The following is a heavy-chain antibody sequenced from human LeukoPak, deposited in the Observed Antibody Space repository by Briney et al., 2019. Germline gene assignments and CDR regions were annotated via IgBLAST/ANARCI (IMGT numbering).Heavy chain of an antibody. D-gene: IGHD4-17*01. Sequence: PGGSLRLSCAASGFTFSSYAMHWVRQAPGKGLEYVSAISSNGGSTYYANSVKGRFTISRDNAKNSLYLQMNSLRAEDTAVYYCARFNSDYGDYDYFDYWGQGTLVTVSS. CDR2: ISSNGGST. CDR3: ARFNSDYGDYDYFDY. CDR1: GFTFSSYA. V-gene: IGHV3-64*01. J-gene: IGHJ4*02.